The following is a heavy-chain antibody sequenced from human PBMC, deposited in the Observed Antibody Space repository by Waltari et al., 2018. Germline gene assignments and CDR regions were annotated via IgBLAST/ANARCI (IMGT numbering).Heavy chain of an antibody. D-gene: IGHD3-10*01. Sequence: QLQLQEAGPGLVKPSETLSIICTVSGGSIHSSSHYWAWIRQPPGKVLEWIGSVYYTGSTHYNPSLKSRVTISLDMSKNDFSLRLNSATAADTGVYYCARGVGADFDFWGQGTRVTVSS. CDR2: VYYTGST. CDR1: GGSIHSSSHY. V-gene: IGHV4-39*02. CDR3: ARGVGADFDF. J-gene: IGHJ4*02.